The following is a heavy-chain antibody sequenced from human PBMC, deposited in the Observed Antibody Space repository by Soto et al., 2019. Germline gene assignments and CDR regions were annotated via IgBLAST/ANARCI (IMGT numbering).Heavy chain of an antibody. CDR1: GFTFSGYW. Sequence: EVQLVESGGGLVQTGGSLRLSCAASGFTFSGYWMHWVRQVPGKGLVWVSRINSDGSDTIYADSVKGRFTISRDNAKKVMYRQMNSLRVADTAVYYCSRGGYDHAFDVWGQGTMVSVSS. CDR2: INSDGSDT. CDR3: SRGGYDHAFDV. V-gene: IGHV3-74*01. J-gene: IGHJ3*01. D-gene: IGHD5-12*01.